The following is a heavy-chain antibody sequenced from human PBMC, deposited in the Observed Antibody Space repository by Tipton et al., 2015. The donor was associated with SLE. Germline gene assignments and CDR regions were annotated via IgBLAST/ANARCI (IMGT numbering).Heavy chain of an antibody. J-gene: IGHJ4*02. Sequence: SLRLSCAASGFTFSSYSMNWVRQAPGKGLEWVSSISSSSSYIYYADSVKGRFTISRDNAKNSLYLQMDNLRPEDTAVYYCASSLLVVYAELDYWGQGTLVTVSS. CDR2: ISSSSSYI. V-gene: IGHV3-21*01. CDR3: ASSLLVVYAELDY. CDR1: GFTFSSYS. D-gene: IGHD2-8*02.